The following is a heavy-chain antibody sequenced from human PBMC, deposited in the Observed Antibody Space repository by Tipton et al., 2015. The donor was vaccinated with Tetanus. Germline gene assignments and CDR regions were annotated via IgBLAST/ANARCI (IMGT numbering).Heavy chain of an antibody. CDR1: GYTFTQYY. CDR2: IYPSDGST. V-gene: IGHV1-46*04. D-gene: IGHD1-26*01. Sequence: QVQLVQSGDEVKKTGASVKLSCKTSGYTFTQYYLHWVRQAPGQGLEWMGMIYPSDGSTRYAEKLQGRVTMTRDTTTSTAYMEMSSRRSEDTAVYYCARDREAFDYWGQGTKVTVSS. CDR3: ARDREAFDY. J-gene: IGHJ3*01.